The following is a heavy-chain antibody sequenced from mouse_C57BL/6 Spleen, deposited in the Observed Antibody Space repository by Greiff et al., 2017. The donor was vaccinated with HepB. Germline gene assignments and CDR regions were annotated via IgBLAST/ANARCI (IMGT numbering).Heavy chain of an antibody. D-gene: IGHD1-3*01. CDR2: INYDGSST. V-gene: IGHV5-16*01. J-gene: IGHJ1*03. CDR3: AREKLRYFDV. CDR1: GFTFSDYY. Sequence: EVMLVESEGGLVQPGSSMKLSCTASGFTFSDYYMAWVRQVPEKGLEWVANINYDGSSTYYLDSLKSRFIISKDNAKNILYLQMSSLKSEDTATYYCAREKLRYFDVGGTGTTVTVSS.